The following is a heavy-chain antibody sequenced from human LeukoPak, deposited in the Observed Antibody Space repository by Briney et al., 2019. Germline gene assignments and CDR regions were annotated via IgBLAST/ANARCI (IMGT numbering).Heavy chain of an antibody. CDR3: ARGIVQLERKFGINYMDV. J-gene: IGHJ6*03. V-gene: IGHV3-23*01. CDR1: GFTFSSYA. CDR2: ISGSGGST. D-gene: IGHD1-1*01. Sequence: PGGSLRLSCAASGFTFSSYAMSWVRQAPGKGLEWVSAISGSGGSTYYADSVKGRFTISRDNSKNTLYLQMNSLRAEDTAVYYCARGIVQLERKFGINYMDVWGKGTTVTVSS.